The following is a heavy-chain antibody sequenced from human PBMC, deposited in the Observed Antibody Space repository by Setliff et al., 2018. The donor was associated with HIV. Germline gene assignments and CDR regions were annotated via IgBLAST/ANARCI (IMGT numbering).Heavy chain of an antibody. D-gene: IGHD6-19*01. Sequence: PGGSLRLSCAASGFSFSNFEMNWVRQAPGKGLEWLSYITYSGTTRYYADSVRGRFTISRDNTENSLYLQMNSLRAEDTAVYYCVRGCSSGWYWAWGQGTLVTVSS. CDR1: GFSFSNFE. J-gene: IGHJ4*02. V-gene: IGHV3-48*03. CDR3: VRGCSSGWYWA. CDR2: ITYSGTTR.